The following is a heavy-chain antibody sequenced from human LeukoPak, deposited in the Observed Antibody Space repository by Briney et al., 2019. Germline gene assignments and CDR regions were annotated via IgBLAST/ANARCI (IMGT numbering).Heavy chain of an antibody. D-gene: IGHD4-17*01. CDR2: IIPIFGTA. CDR1: GGTFSSYA. V-gene: IGHV1-69*06. J-gene: IGHJ4*02. CDR3: ASQNDYGDFMYYFDY. Sequence: SVKVSCKASGGTFSSYAISWVRQAPGQGLEWMGGIIPIFGTANYAQKFQGRVTITADKSTSTAYMELSSLRSEDTAVYYCASQNDYGDFMYYFDYWGQGTLVTVSS.